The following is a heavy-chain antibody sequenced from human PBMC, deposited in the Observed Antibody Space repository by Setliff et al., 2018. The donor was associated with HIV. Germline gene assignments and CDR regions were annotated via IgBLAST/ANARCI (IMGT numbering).Heavy chain of an antibody. CDR2: IKSKSDGETA. Sequence: TGGSLRLSCVASGFSFSNSWMSWVRQAPGKGLEWVGRIKSKSDGETADFAAPVKGRFTISRDDSKSTLYLQMNSLKTEDTALYYCTTLRGYSFGLASYYYYYMDVWGKGTTVTVSS. D-gene: IGHD5-18*01. V-gene: IGHV3-15*01. CDR3: TTLRGYSFGLASYYYYYMDV. CDR1: GFSFSNSW. J-gene: IGHJ6*03.